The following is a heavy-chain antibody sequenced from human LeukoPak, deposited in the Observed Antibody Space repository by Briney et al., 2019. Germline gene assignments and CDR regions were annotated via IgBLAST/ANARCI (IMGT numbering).Heavy chain of an antibody. Sequence: ASVKVSCKASGGTFSSYVISWVRQAPGQGLEWMGWISAYNGNTNYAQKLQGRVTMTTDTSTSTAYMELRSLRSDDTAVYYCARTEGTYDSSGLVDYWGQGTLVTVSS. V-gene: IGHV1-18*01. CDR2: ISAYNGNT. J-gene: IGHJ4*02. D-gene: IGHD3-22*01. CDR3: ARTEGTYDSSGLVDY. CDR1: GGTFSSYV.